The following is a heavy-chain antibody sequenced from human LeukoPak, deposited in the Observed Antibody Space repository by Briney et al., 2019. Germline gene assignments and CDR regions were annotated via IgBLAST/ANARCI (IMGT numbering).Heavy chain of an antibody. CDR2: ISAYNGNT. CDR3: ARADGMDV. J-gene: IGHJ6*02. CDR1: GYIFTSYG. V-gene: IGHV1-18*01. Sequence: GASVKVSCKASGYIFTSYGISWVRQAPGQGLEWMGWISAYNGNTNYAQKFQGRVTMTRDTSTSTVYMELSSLRSEDTAVYYCARADGMDVWGQGTTVTVSS.